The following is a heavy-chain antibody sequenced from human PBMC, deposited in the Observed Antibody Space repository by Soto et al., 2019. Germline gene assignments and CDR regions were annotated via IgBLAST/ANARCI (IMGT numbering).Heavy chain of an antibody. CDR2: ISAYNGNT. CDR3: GRDQENRAGAATGEDNYYYGMDV. D-gene: IGHD6-19*01. Sequence: ASVKVSCKASGYTFTSYGISWVRQAPGQGLEWMGWISAYNGNTNYAQKLQGRVTMTTDTSTSTAYMELRSLRSDDTAVYYCGRDQENRAGAATGEDNYYYGMDVGAQGT. J-gene: IGHJ6*02. CDR1: GYTFTSYG. V-gene: IGHV1-18*01.